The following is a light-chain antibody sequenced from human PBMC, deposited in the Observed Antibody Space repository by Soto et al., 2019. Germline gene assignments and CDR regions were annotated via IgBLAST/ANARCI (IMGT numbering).Light chain of an antibody. CDR3: QQDGSSPWA. CDR2: DTS. Sequence: VVLTQSPGTLSLSPGERATLSCRASQSITSSFLAWYQQKPGQAPRLLIYDTSSRVTGIPDRFSGSGSGTDLALSISRREPEDFAVDYCQQDGSSPWAFGQGTKVEIK. V-gene: IGKV3-20*01. J-gene: IGKJ1*01. CDR1: QSITSSF.